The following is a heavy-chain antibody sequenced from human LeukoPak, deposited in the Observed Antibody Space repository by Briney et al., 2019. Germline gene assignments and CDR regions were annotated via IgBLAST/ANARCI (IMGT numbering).Heavy chain of an antibody. D-gene: IGHD5-12*01. Sequence: PGGSLRLSCAASGFTFSTYGMNWVRQAPGKGLEWVSYISGSSSAINYADSVKGRFTIPRDNAKNSLFLQMNSLRAEDTAVYYCATYSGYDRIFDYWGQGTLVTVSS. CDR3: ATYSGYDRIFDY. J-gene: IGHJ4*02. V-gene: IGHV3-48*01. CDR1: GFTFSTYG. CDR2: ISGSSSAI.